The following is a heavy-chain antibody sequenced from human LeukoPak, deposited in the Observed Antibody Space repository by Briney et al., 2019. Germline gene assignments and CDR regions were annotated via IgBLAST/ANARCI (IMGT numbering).Heavy chain of an antibody. Sequence: PGGSLRLSXAASGFTVSSNYMSWVRQVPGKRLEWVSVIYSGGSTYYADSVKGRFTISRDNSKNTVYLQMNSLRAEDTAVYYCARDVGLRLRAGGDAFDIWGQGTMVTVSS. CDR2: IYSGGST. CDR1: GFTVSSNY. J-gene: IGHJ3*02. CDR3: ARDVGLRLRAGGDAFDI. D-gene: IGHD4-17*01. V-gene: IGHV3-66*02.